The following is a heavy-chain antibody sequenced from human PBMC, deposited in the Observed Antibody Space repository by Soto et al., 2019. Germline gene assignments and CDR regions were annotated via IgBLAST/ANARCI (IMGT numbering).Heavy chain of an antibody. CDR2: INHSGST. Sequence: SETLSLTCAVYGGSFSGYYCSWSRQPPGKGLEWIGEINHSGSTNYNPCLKSRVTISVDTSKNQFSLKLSSVTAADTAVYYCARGRGVVTPYYGMDVWGQGTTVTVSS. CDR3: ARGRGVVTPYYGMDV. D-gene: IGHD2-15*01. V-gene: IGHV4-34*01. CDR1: GGSFSGYY. J-gene: IGHJ6*02.